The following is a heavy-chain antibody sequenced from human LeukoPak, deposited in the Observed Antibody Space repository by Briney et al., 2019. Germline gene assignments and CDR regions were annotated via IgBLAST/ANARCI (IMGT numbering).Heavy chain of an antibody. Sequence: GGSLRLSCAASGFIFSSYWMHWVRHAPGKGLAWVSRINTDGSSTSYADSVKGRFTISRDNAKNTLYLQMNSLRAEDTAVYYCAGPMGPAAIFGFDYWGQGTLVTVSS. D-gene: IGHD2-2*01. CDR1: GFIFSSYW. V-gene: IGHV3-74*01. CDR2: INTDGSST. CDR3: AGPMGPAAIFGFDY. J-gene: IGHJ4*02.